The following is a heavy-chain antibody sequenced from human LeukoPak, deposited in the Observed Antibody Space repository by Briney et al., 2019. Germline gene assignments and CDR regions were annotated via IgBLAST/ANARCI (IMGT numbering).Heavy chain of an antibody. D-gene: IGHD5-18*01. CDR2: IRYDGSNK. CDR3: AKMGFEVTVRGYSYGGTYFDY. CDR1: GFTFSSYG. V-gene: IGHV3-30*02. J-gene: IGHJ4*02. Sequence: GGSLRLSCAASGFTFSSYGMHWVRQAPGKGREWVAFIRYDGSNKYYADSVKGRFTISRDNSKNTLYLQMNSLRAEDTAVYYCAKMGFEVTVRGYSYGGTYFDYWGQGTLVTVSS.